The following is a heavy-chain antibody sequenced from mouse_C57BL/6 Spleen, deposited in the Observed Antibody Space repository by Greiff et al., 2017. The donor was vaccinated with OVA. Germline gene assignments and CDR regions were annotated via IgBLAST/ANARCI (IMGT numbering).Heavy chain of an antibody. CDR2: ISSGSSTI. Sequence: DVHLVESGGGLVKPGGSLKLSCAASGFTFSDYGMHWVRQAPEKGLEWVAYISSGSSTIYYADTVKGRFTISRDNAKNTLFLQMTSLRSEDTAMYYCAGGYYYAMDYWGQGTSVTVSS. CDR3: AGGYYYAMDY. CDR1: GFTFSDYG. J-gene: IGHJ4*01. V-gene: IGHV5-17*01.